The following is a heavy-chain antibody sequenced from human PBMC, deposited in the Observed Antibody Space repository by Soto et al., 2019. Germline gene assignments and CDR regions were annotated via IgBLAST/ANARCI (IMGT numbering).Heavy chain of an antibody. Sequence: QVQLVQSGAEVKKSGASVKVSCKVSGYTLTELSMHLVRQAPGKGLAWMGGFDPEDGETIYAQKFQGRVSMTEDTSTDTAYMQLSSLRSEDTAVYYCATDYQGDITMVRGVLDYWGQGTLVTVSS. CDR2: FDPEDGET. V-gene: IGHV1-24*01. D-gene: IGHD3-10*01. J-gene: IGHJ4*02. CDR3: ATDYQGDITMVRGVLDY. CDR1: GYTLTELS.